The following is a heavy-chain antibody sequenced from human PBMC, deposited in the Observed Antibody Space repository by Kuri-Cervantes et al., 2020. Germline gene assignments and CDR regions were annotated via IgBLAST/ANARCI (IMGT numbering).Heavy chain of an antibody. CDR2: ISYDGSNK. J-gene: IGHJ6*02. CDR1: GFTFSSYA. CDR3: ARVDYDFWSCYPGYMDV. D-gene: IGHD3-3*01. Sequence: GESLKISCAASGFTFSSYAMHWVRKAPGKGLEWVAVISYDGSNKYYADSVKGRFTISRDNSKNTLYLQMNSLRAEDTAVYYCARVDYDFWSCYPGYMDVWGQGTTVTVSS. V-gene: IGHV3-30-3*01.